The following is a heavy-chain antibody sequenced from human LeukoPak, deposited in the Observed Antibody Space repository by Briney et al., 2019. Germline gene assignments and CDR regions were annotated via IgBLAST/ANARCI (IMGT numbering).Heavy chain of an antibody. CDR3: AKSGGYGLIDY. J-gene: IGHJ4*02. D-gene: IGHD1-26*01. V-gene: IGHV4-39*01. CDR2: IFYSGST. CDR1: SGSISTSNYY. Sequence: SETLSLTCTVYSGSISTSNYYWGWVRQPPGKALEWIGNIFYSGSTYYSPSLKSRVTISIDTSKNQFSLKLNSVTAADTAMYYCAKSGGYGLIDYWGQGTLVTVSS.